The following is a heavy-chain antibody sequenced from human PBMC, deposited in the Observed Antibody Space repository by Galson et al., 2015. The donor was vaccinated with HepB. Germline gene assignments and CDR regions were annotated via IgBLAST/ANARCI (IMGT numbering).Heavy chain of an antibody. CDR1: GFTFSSYW. Sequence: SLRLSCAASGFTFSSYWMSWVRQAPGKGLEWVANIKQDGSEKYYVDSVKGRFTISRDNAKNSLYLQMNSLRAEDTAVYYCARRSMVRGVIPWLYWYFDLWGRGTLVTVSS. J-gene: IGHJ2*01. V-gene: IGHV3-7*03. CDR2: IKQDGSEK. CDR3: ARRSMVRGVIPWLYWYFDL. D-gene: IGHD3-10*01.